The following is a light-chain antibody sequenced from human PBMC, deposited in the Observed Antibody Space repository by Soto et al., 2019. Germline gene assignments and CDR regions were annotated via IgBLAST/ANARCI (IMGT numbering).Light chain of an antibody. CDR3: QEYTNGPWT. V-gene: IGKV3-15*01. CDR1: QSISGT. Sequence: EIVMTQSPATLSVSPGGRATLSCRASQSISGTLAWYQQKPGQAPRLLIHGASTRAPGFPARFIGSGSGTDFTRTIGSLQSEDFAVNYLQEYTNGPWTFGQGTKVESK. J-gene: IGKJ1*01. CDR2: GAS.